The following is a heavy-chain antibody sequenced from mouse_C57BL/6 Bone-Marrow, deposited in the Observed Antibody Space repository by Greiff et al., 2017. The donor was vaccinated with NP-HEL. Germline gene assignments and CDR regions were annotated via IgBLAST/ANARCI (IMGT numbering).Heavy chain of an antibody. CDR2: IYPGGGYT. D-gene: IGHD1-1*01. Sequence: QVQLQQSGAELVRPGTSVKMSCKASGYTFTNYWIGWAKQRPGHGLEWIGDIYPGGGYTNYNGKFKGKATLTADKSSSTAYMQLSSLTSEDSAVYFCARWDTTVVADWYFDVWGTGTTVTVSS. CDR1: GYTFTNYW. V-gene: IGHV1-63*01. J-gene: IGHJ1*03. CDR3: ARWDTTVVADWYFDV.